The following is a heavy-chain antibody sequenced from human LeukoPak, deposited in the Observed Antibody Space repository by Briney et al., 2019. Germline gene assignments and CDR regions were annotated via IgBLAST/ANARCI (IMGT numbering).Heavy chain of an antibody. D-gene: IGHD6-6*01. Sequence: PGGSLRLSCAASGVTFSSYWMHWVRQAPGKGLVWVSRINTDGSSTSYADSVKGRFTTSRDNAKNTLYLQMNSLRAEDTAVYYCARDRPRYAFDYWGQGTLVTVSS. CDR3: ARDRPRYAFDY. CDR1: GVTFSSYW. CDR2: INTDGSST. J-gene: IGHJ4*02. V-gene: IGHV3-74*01.